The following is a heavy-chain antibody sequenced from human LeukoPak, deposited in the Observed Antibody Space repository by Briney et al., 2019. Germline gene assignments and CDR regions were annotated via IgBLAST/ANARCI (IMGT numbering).Heavy chain of an antibody. CDR3: ARWESGSYRYYFDY. D-gene: IGHD1-26*01. CDR2: IYHSGST. CDR1: GGSISSNMW. J-gene: IGHJ4*02. V-gene: IGHV4-4*02. Sequence: SGTLSLTCAVSGGSISSNMWWSWVRQPPGKGLEWIGEIYHSGSTNYNPSPKSRVTISVDKSKNQFSLKLSSVTAADTAVYYCARWESGSYRYYFDYWGQGTLVTVSS.